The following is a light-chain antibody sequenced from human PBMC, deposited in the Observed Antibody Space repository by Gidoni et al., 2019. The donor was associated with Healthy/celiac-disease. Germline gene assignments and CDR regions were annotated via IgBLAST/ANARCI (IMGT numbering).Light chain of an antibody. CDR1: SSDVGGYNY. V-gene: IGLV2-14*01. CDR3: SSYTSSSTLVV. J-gene: IGLJ2*01. Sequence: QSALTQPASVSGSPGQSIPISCTGTSSDVGGYNYVSWYQQHPGKAPKLMIYEVSNLPSGVSNRFSGSKSGNTASLTISGLQAEDEADYYCSSYTSSSTLVVFGGGTKLTVL. CDR2: EVS.